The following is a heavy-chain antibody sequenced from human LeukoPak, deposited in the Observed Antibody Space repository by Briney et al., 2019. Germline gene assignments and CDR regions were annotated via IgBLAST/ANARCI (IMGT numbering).Heavy chain of an antibody. D-gene: IGHD3-9*01. CDR3: ARDGTYYDILTGWAHYSYYYGMDV. J-gene: IGHJ6*04. V-gene: IGHV1-3*01. Sequence: ASVKVSCKASGYTFTSYAMHWVRQAPGQRLEWMGWINAGNGNTKYSQKFQGRVTITRDTSASTAYMELSSLRSEDTAVYYCARDGTYYDILTGWAHYSYYYGMDVWGKGTTVTVSS. CDR1: GYTFTSYA. CDR2: INAGNGNT.